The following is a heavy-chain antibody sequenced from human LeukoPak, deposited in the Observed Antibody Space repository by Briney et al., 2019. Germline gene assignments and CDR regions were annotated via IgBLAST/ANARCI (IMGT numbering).Heavy chain of an antibody. CDR2: IYYTGRT. Sequence: SETLSLTCTLSGGSIIISHFHWGWIRQPPGKGLEWIGSIYYTGRTVDNPSLKSRVTISVDTSKNRFALSVTSVTAADTAVYYCVRDPGTTIDSWGQGILVTVSS. J-gene: IGHJ4*02. V-gene: IGHV4-39*06. CDR1: GGSIIISHFH. CDR3: VRDPGTTIDS. D-gene: IGHD1/OR15-1a*01.